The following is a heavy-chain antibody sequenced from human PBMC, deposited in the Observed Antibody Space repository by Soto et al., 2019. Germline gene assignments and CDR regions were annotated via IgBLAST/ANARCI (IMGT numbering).Heavy chain of an antibody. D-gene: IGHD3-3*01. J-gene: IGHJ4*02. Sequence: SETLSLTCTVSGGSISSYYWSWIRQPPGKGLEWIGYIYYSGSTNYNPSLKSRVTISVDTSKNQFSLKLSSVTAADTAVYYCARSFGRFLEVFDYWGQGTLVTVSS. V-gene: IGHV4-59*01. CDR1: GGSISSYY. CDR3: ARSFGRFLEVFDY. CDR2: IYYSGST.